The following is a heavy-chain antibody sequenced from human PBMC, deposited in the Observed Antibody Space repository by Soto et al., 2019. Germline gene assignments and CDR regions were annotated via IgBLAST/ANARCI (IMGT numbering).Heavy chain of an antibody. D-gene: IGHD3-3*01. Sequence: GASVKVCCKASGYTFTSYGMSWVRQDKEQGLEWMGWISAYNGNTNYAQKLQGRVTMTTDTSTSTAYMELRSLRSDDTAVYYCARLNPDDYDFWSAESGYYMDVWGKGTTVTVS. CDR1: GYTFTSYG. V-gene: IGHV1-18*01. CDR3: ARLNPDDYDFWSAESGYYMDV. J-gene: IGHJ6*03. CDR2: ISAYNGNT.